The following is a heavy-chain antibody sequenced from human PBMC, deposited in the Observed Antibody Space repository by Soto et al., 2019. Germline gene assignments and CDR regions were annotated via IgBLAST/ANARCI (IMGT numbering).Heavy chain of an antibody. D-gene: IGHD6-19*01. CDR2: VDYSGTT. V-gene: IGHV4-59*01. CDR3: AGEPVAGPKAHTVDL. J-gene: IGHJ3*01. CDR1: GGSISNYY. Sequence: QVQLQESGPGLVKPSETLSLICTVSGGSISNYYWTWIRQPPGKRLEWIGYVDYSGTTNYNPSLKSRVTISVETCKAQFSQKITSVPAADAAVYYCAGEPVAGPKAHTVDLWGQGTMVTVSS.